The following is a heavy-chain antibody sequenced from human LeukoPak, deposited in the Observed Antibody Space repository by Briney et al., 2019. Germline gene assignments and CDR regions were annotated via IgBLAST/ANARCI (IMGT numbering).Heavy chain of an antibody. V-gene: IGHV4-39*01. CDR2: IYYTGST. CDR3: ARHWGCSSTDCPRPAFDI. J-gene: IGHJ3*02. Sequence: SGTLSLTCTVSGGSISSTDYYWGWIRQPPGKGLEWIGNIYYTGSTYFNPSLKSRVTISVDTSKNQFSLKLNSVTAADTAVYYCARHWGCSSTDCPRPAFDIWGQGTMVTVSS. CDR1: GGSISSTDYY. D-gene: IGHD2-2*01.